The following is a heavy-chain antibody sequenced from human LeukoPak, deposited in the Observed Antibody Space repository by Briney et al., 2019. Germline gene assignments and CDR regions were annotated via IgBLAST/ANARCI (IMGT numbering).Heavy chain of an antibody. Sequence: GESLKTSCKGSGYSFTSYWIGWVRQMPGKGLEWMGIIYPGDSDTRYSPSFQGQVTISADRSISTAYLQWSSLKASDTAMYYCARGDYGDYRIFYTLFDFWGQGTLVTVSS. V-gene: IGHV5-51*01. CDR2: IYPGDSDT. CDR3: ARGDYGDYRIFYTLFDF. J-gene: IGHJ4*02. CDR1: GYSFTSYW. D-gene: IGHD4-17*01.